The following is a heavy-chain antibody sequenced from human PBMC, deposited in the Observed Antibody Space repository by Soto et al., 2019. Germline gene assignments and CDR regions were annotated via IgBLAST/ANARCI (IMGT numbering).Heavy chain of an antibody. Sequence: SETLSLTCIVSGESISSSSYYWGWIRQPPGKGLEWIGSIYYSGRTYYNPSFRSRVTISIDTSKNQFSLKLSSVTATDTAVYYCARKRTTVVTQAYFDHWGQGALVTVSS. CDR2: IYYSGRT. CDR1: GESISSSSYY. J-gene: IGHJ4*02. D-gene: IGHD2-21*02. V-gene: IGHV4-39*01. CDR3: ARKRTTVVTQAYFDH.